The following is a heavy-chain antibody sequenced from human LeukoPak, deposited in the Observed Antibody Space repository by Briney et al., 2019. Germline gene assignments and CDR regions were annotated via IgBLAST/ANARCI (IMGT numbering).Heavy chain of an antibody. Sequence: SETLSLTCTVSGGSISTYYWNWIRQPPGKGLEWIGYISNSGITTYNPSLKSRVTISVDSSKGQFSLKLNSVTAADTAVYYCARSGGYSSSWSLWGQGTLVTVPS. CDR2: ISNSGIT. D-gene: IGHD6-13*01. J-gene: IGHJ4*02. CDR1: GGSISTYY. CDR3: ARSGGYSSSWSL. V-gene: IGHV4-59*01.